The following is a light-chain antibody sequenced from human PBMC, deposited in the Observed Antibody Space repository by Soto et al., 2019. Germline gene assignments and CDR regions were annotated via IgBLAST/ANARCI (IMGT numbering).Light chain of an antibody. CDR2: GAS. Sequence: EIVLTQSPGTLSLSPGERASLSCRASQSVSSSYLAWYQQKPGQAPRLLIYGASTRATGIPARFSGSGSGTEFTLTISSLQSEDFAVYYCQQYNNWQGTFGQGTRLEIK. J-gene: IGKJ5*01. V-gene: IGKV3D-15*01. CDR1: QSVSSSY. CDR3: QQYNNWQGT.